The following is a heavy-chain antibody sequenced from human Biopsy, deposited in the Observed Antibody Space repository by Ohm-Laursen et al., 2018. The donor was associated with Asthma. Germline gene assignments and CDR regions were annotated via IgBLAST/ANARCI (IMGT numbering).Heavy chain of an antibody. CDR1: GGTFSNFA. J-gene: IGHJ4*02. CDR2: IMTVFGTT. Sequence: SSVKVSCKAPGGTFSNFAISWVRQAPGQGLEWLGGIMTVFGTTNYAQKFQGRVTITADESTSTTYMEVTSLRSEDTAIYYCARCQVGYSSGWSLLLKKIYYSGMDVRGQGTLVTVSS. D-gene: IGHD6-19*01. V-gene: IGHV1-69*01. CDR3: ARCQVGYSSGWSLLLKKIYYSGMDV.